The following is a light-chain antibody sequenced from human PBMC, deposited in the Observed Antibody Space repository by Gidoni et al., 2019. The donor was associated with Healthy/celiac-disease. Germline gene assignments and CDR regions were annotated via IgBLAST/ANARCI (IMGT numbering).Light chain of an antibody. V-gene: IGLV9-49*01. Sequence: QPVLTQPPSASASLGASVTRTRTLSSGHSNYKVDWYQQRPGQGPRFVMRVGTGGIVGSKGDGIPARFSVLGSGLTRYLTIKNIQEEDESDYHCGADHGSGSNFVVVFGGWTKLTVL. CDR3: GADHGSGSNFVVV. CDR2: VGTGGIVG. J-gene: IGLJ2*01. CDR1: SGHSNYK.